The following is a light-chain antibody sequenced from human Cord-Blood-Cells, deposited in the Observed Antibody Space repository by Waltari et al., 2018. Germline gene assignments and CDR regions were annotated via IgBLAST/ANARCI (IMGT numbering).Light chain of an antibody. V-gene: IGLV2-11*01. CDR3: CSYAGSYTLYV. J-gene: IGLJ1*01. CDR1: SSDVGGYNY. Sequence: QSALTQPRSVSGSPGQSVTISCTGTSSDVGGYNYVSWYQQHQGKTPKPMIYGVSKRPSGVPDRFSGSKSGNTASLTISGLQAEDEADYYCCSYAGSYTLYVFGTGTKVTVL. CDR2: GVS.